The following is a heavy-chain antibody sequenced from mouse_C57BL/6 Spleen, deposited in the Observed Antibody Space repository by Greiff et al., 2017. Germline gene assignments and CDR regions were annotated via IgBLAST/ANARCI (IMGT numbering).Heavy chain of an antibody. Sequence: QVQLQQSGAELVKPGASVKISCKASGYAFSSYWMNWVKQRPGKGLEWIGQIYPGDGDTNYNGKFQGKATLTADKSSSTAYMQLSNLTSEDSAVYFCSRPILDYDGSSCFAYWGQGTLVTVSA. CDR2: IYPGDGDT. D-gene: IGHD1-1*01. CDR3: SRPILDYDGSSCFAY. CDR1: GYAFSSYW. V-gene: IGHV1-80*01. J-gene: IGHJ3*01.